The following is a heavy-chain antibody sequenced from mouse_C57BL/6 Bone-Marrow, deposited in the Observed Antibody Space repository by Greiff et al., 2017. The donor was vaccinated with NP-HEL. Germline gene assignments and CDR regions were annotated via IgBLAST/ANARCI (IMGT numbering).Heavy chain of an antibody. V-gene: IGHV3-6*01. CDR1: GYSITSGYY. D-gene: IGHD1-1*01. CDR2: ISYDGSN. CDR3: ARGGLGSSPYWYFDV. Sequence: EVQRVESGPGLVKPSQSLSLTCSVTGYSITSGYYWNWIRQFPGNKLEWMGYISYDGSNNYNPSLKNRISITRDTSKNQFFLKLNSVTTEDTATYYGARGGLGSSPYWYFDVWGTGTTVTVSS. J-gene: IGHJ1*03.